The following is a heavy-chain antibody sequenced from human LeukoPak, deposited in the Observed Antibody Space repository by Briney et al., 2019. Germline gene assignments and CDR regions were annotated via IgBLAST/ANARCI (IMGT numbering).Heavy chain of an antibody. CDR3: AKEHGYYYDSSGYYLAY. V-gene: IGHV3-33*06. Sequence: GGSLRLSCAASGFTFSSYGMHRVRQAPGKGLEWVAVIWYDGSNKYYADSVKGRFTISRDNSKNTLYLQMNSLRAEDTAVYYCAKEHGYYYDSSGYYLAYWGQGTLVTVSS. CDR1: GFTFSSYG. CDR2: IWYDGSNK. J-gene: IGHJ4*02. D-gene: IGHD3-22*01.